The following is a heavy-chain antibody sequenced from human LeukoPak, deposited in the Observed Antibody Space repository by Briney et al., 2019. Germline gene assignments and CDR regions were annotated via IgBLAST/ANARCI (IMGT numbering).Heavy chain of an antibody. V-gene: IGHV3-23*01. CDR1: GFSFNKYA. J-gene: IGHJ4*02. D-gene: IGHD3-22*01. CDR3: AREVSEGFDF. Sequence: GGSLRLSCVGSGFSFNKYAASWVRQAPGKGLEWVAGMTGGGATYHADSVKGRFVISRDNSKNTVYLQMNSLRAEDTALYYCAREVSEGFDFWGQGTLVTVSS. CDR2: MTGGGAT.